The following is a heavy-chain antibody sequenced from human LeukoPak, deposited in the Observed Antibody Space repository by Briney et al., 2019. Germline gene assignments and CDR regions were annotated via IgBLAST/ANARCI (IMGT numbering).Heavy chain of an antibody. CDR3: AIRRGQHYGDYSFDY. Sequence: GGSLRLSCAASGFTFSSYGMHWVRQAPGKGLEWVAVIWYDGSNKYYADSVKGRFTISRDNSKNTLYLQMNSLRAEDTAVYSCAIRRGQHYGDYSFDYWGQGTLVTVSS. CDR2: IWYDGSNK. CDR1: GFTFSSYG. D-gene: IGHD4-17*01. J-gene: IGHJ4*02. V-gene: IGHV3-33*01.